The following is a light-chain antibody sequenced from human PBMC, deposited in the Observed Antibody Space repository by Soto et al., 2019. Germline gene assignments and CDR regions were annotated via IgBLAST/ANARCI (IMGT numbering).Light chain of an antibody. J-gene: IGKJ5*01. CDR1: QSVSSSN. CDR2: DTS. CDR3: QQYGTSEII. V-gene: IGKV3-20*01. Sequence: IVLTQSPGTLSLSPGERATLSCRASQSVSSSNLAWYQQKPGQAPRLLIYDTSSRASGIPDRFSGSGSGTDFTLTISRLETEDFAVFYCQQYGTSEIIFGQGTRLEIK.